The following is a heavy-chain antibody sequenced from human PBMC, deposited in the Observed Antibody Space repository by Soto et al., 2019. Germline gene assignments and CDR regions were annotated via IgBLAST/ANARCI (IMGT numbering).Heavy chain of an antibody. J-gene: IGHJ4*02. Sequence: GESLKISCATSGFIFSNYNMYWVRQAPGKGLQWVSYISSSSATINYADSVKGRFTVSRDNAKSSLFLQMSSLRDEDTAVYFCARSYYCYGSGYLQRDKQEYCFEAWGQGTLVTVSS. CDR1: GFIFSNYN. CDR3: ARSYYCYGSGYLQRDKQEYCFEA. CDR2: ISSSSATI. V-gene: IGHV3-48*02. D-gene: IGHD3-22*01.